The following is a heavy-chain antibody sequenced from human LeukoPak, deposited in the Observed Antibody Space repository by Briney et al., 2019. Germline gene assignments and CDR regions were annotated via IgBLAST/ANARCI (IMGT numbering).Heavy chain of an antibody. J-gene: IGHJ4*02. V-gene: IGHV3-23*01. CDR3: AKQSYARSLGE. Sequence: GGSLRPSCATSGFPFSDFSMSWVRQAPGKGLEWISTTNSGGTSTCYAESVKGRFTISRDNSKNTLYLQMSSLRVEDTAVYYCAKQSYARSLGEGGPGTLVSVSS. CDR2: TNSGGTST. D-gene: IGHD2-8*01. CDR1: GFPFSDFS.